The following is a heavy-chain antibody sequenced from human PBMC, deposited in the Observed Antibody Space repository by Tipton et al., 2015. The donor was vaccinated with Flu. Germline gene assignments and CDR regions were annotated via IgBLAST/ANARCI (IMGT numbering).Heavy chain of an antibody. V-gene: IGHV4-61*02. CDR2: IYTGGST. J-gene: IGHJ4*02. CDR1: GGSISSGSYY. D-gene: IGHD4-17*01. Sequence: LRLSCTVSGGSISSGSYYWSWIRQPAGKGLEWIGRIYTGGSTNYNPSLKSRVTISVDTSKNQFSLKLSSVTAADTAVYYCASRLNGDVDYWGQGTLVTVSS. CDR3: ASRLNGDVDY.